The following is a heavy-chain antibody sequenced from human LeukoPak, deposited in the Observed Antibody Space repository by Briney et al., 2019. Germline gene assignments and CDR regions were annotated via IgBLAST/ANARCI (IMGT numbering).Heavy chain of an antibody. CDR2: INPNSGGT. CDR3: ARDRSGSYYGGSDS. V-gene: IGHV1-2*02. Sequence: ASVKVSCKASGYAFAAYYVHWVRQAPGLGLEWMGWINPNSGGTNYAQKFQGRVTMTRDTSISTAFMELSSLRSDDTAVYYCARDRSGSYYGGSDSWGQGTLVIVSS. CDR1: GYAFAAYY. D-gene: IGHD1-26*01. J-gene: IGHJ5*01.